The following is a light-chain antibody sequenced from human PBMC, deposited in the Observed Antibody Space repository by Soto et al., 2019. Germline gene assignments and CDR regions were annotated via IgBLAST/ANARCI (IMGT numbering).Light chain of an antibody. CDR3: KQYNSYWT. Sequence: DIQMTQSPSTLSASVGDRVTITCRASQIISSWLAWYQQKPGKAPKLLIYDASSLESGVPSRFSGSGSGTEFTLTISSLKPDDFATYYCKQYNSYWTFGQGTKVDIK. CDR1: QIISSW. CDR2: DAS. J-gene: IGKJ1*01. V-gene: IGKV1-5*01.